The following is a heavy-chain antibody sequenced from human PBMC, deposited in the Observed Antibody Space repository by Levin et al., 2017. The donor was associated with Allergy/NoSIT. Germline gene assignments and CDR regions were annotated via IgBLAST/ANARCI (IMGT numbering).Heavy chain of an antibody. CDR1: GGSISSSNW. CDR3: ARGDYGSGSPVY. J-gene: IGHJ4*02. D-gene: IGHD3-10*01. Sequence: SQTLSLTCAVSGGSISSSNWWSWVRQPPGKGLEWIGEIYPSGSTNYNPSLKSRVTVSIDTSKNQFSLKLTSVTAADTAVYYCARGDYGSGSPVYWGQGTLVTVSS. CDR2: IYPSGST. V-gene: IGHV4-4*02.